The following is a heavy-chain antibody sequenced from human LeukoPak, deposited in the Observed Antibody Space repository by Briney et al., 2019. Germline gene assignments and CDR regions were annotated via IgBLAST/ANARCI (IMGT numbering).Heavy chain of an antibody. CDR3: ARGGDAMGNGASFLDN. V-gene: IGHV4-38-2*02. CDR2: TYYSGNN. D-gene: IGHD3-16*01. Sequence: PSETLSLTCTVSNFSVRSTFFWAWLRQPPGKGLEWIGHTYYSGNNYYNPSLKSRVTISVDTSKNQFSLKLSSVTAADTAVYYCARGGDAMGNGASFLDNWGQGTLVTVSS. CDR1: NFSVRSTFF. J-gene: IGHJ4*02.